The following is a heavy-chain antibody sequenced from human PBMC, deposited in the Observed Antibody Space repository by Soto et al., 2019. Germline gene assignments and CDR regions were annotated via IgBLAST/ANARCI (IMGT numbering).Heavy chain of an antibody. CDR1: GFTFSNHN. CDR2: ISRTSTYI. J-gene: IGHJ4*02. CDR3: ARVAVAAGNDYGSGSYDY. Sequence: EVQLVESGGGLVKPGGSLRLSCAASGFTFSNHNMNWARQAPGKGLQWVSAISRTSTYIYQADSVKGRFTISRDNAKNLLFLQMDSLRAEDTAVYYCARVAVAAGNDYGSGSYDYWGQGTLVTVSS. V-gene: IGHV3-21*02. D-gene: IGHD3-10*01.